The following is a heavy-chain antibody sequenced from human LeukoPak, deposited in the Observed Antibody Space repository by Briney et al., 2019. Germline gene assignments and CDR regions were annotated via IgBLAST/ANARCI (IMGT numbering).Heavy chain of an antibody. V-gene: IGHV4-59*08. CDR1: GGSISSYY. D-gene: IGHD2-21*01. CDR3: ARSPEVVIAPFDY. CDR2: IYHSGST. J-gene: IGHJ4*02. Sequence: SETLSLTCTVSGGSISSYYWSWIRQPPGKGLEWIGSIYHSGSTYYNPSLKSRVTISVDTSKNQFSLKLSSVTAADTAVYYCARSPEVVIAPFDYWGQGTLVTVSS.